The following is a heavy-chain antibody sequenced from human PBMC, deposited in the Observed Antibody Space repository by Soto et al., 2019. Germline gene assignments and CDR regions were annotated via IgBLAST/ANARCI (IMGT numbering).Heavy chain of an antibody. CDR3: ARDWATGGTYLGIDD. J-gene: IGHJ4*02. V-gene: IGHV1-18*04. CDR2: ISAYNGNT. Sequence: VASEKVSCKASGYTFTSYGISWVRQAPGQGLEWMGWISAYNGNTNYAQKLQGRVTMTTDTSTSTAYMELRSLRSDDTAVYFCARDWATGGTYLGIDDWGQGTLVTVSS. D-gene: IGHD1-26*01. CDR1: GYTFTSYG.